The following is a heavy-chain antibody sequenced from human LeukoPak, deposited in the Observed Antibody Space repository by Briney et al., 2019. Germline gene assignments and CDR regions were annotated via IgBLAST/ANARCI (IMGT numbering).Heavy chain of an antibody. CDR3: ARVMTTITTKRFDP. CDR1: GGSISSYY. D-gene: IGHD4-11*01. V-gene: IGHV4-59*01. Sequence: SETLSLTCTVSGGSISSYYWSWIRQPPGKGLEWIGYIYYSGSTNYNPSLKSRVTISVDTSKNQFSLKLSSVTAADTAVYCCARVMTTITTKRFDPWGQGTLVTVSS. J-gene: IGHJ5*02. CDR2: IYYSGST.